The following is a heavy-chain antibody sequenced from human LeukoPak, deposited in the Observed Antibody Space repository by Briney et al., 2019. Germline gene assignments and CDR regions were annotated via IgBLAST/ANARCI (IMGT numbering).Heavy chain of an antibody. CDR2: INTDGSST. CDR3: ARDSAYCGGDCYSFDY. CDR1: GFTFRNFW. V-gene: IGHV3-74*01. D-gene: IGHD2-21*02. J-gene: IGHJ4*02. Sequence: GGSLRLSCAASGFTFRNFWMHWVRQAPGKGLVWVSRINTDGSSTNYGASVKGRFTISRDNAKNTLYLQMNSLRAEDTAVYYCARDSAYCGGDCYSFDYWGQGTLVTVSS.